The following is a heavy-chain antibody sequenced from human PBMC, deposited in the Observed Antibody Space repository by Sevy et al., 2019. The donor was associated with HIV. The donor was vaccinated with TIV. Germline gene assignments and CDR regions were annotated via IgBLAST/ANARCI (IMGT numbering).Heavy chain of an antibody. CDR3: AKAPALRLHDYGDYLTGFDY. CDR1: GFTFSSYA. D-gene: IGHD4-17*01. CDR2: ISGSGGST. J-gene: IGHJ4*02. V-gene: IGHV3-23*01. Sequence: GGSLRLSCAASGFTFSSYAMSWVRQAPGKGLEWFSAISGSGGSTYYADSVKGRFTISRDNSKNTLYLQMNSLRAEDTAVYYCAKAPALRLHDYGDYLTGFDYWGQGTLVTVSS.